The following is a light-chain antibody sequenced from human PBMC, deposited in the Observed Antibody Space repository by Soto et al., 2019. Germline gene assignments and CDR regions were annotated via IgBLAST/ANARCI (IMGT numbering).Light chain of an antibody. CDR2: GAS. Sequence: EIVLTQSPGTLSLSPGERATPSCRASQSVSSNYLAWYQHKPGQAPRLLIYGASSRATGIPDRFSGSGSGTDFTLTISRLEPEDFAVYYCQQYGNSPRYTFGQGTKLEIK. CDR1: QSVSSNY. V-gene: IGKV3-20*01. CDR3: QQYGNSPRYT. J-gene: IGKJ2*01.